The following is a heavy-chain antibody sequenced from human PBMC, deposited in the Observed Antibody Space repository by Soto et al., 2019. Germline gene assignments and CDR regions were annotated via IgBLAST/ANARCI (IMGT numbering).Heavy chain of an antibody. CDR1: GLPHSNFA. CDR2: IYGSGRGI. CDR3: AKDAVYHDGLWIMDH. J-gene: IGHJ4*02. D-gene: IGHD2-21*01. V-gene: IGHV3-23*05. Sequence: PGGSLRLSCTASGLPHSNFAMMWVRQAPGKGLECVSGIYGSGRGIEYADSVKGRFTISRDNSKNTVYLQMTDLRADDTAVYYCAKDAVYHDGLWIMDHWGQGNQVTVSS.